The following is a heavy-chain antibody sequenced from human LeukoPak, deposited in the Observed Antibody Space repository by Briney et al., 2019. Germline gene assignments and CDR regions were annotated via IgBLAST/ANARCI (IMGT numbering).Heavy chain of an antibody. J-gene: IGHJ6*03. CDR2: IYTSGTT. V-gene: IGHV4-61*02. CDR3: ARDKTTVTTYYYYMDV. CDR1: GGSISSGSYY. Sequence: SETLSLTCTVSGGSISSGSYYWSWIRQPAGKGLEWIGRIYTSGTTNYNPSLKSRVTMSVDTSKNQFSLKLSSVTAADTAVYYCARDKTTVTTYYYYMDVWGKGTTVTVSS. D-gene: IGHD4-17*01.